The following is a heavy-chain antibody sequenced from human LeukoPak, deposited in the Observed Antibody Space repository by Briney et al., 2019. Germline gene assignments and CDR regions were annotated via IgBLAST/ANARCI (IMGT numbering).Heavy chain of an antibody. CDR3: ASIGSGWYRYYFDY. CDR1: GYTFTSYG. J-gene: IGHJ4*02. D-gene: IGHD6-19*01. CDR2: INPNSGGT. V-gene: IGHV1-2*02. Sequence: ASVKVSCKASGYTFTSYGISWVRQAPGQGLEWMGWINPNSGGTNYAQKFQGRVTMTRDTSINTAYMELSRLRSDDTAVYYCASIGSGWYRYYFDYWGQGTLVTVSS.